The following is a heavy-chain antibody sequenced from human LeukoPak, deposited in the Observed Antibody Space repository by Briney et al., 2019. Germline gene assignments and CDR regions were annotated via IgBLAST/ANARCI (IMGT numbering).Heavy chain of an antibody. J-gene: IGHJ6*03. D-gene: IGHD1-14*01. CDR1: GYSFTTYY. CDR3: ASDGIEGDYYYMDV. V-gene: IGHV1-46*01. Sequence: ASVNISCKASGYSFTTYYLQWVRQAPRQGLEWRGINNPGGGTVVHGQKFQGRVSMTRDMSTSTVYMELSSLTSEDTAVYYCASDGIEGDYYYMDVWGRGTTVTVSS. CDR2: NNPGGGTV.